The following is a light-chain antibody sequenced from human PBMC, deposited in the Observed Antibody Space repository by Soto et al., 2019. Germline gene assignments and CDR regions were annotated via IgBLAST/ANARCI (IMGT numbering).Light chain of an antibody. V-gene: IGKV3-20*01. CDR2: GAS. Sequence: EIVLTQSPGTLSLSPGERPTLSCRASQSVSSSYLAWYQQKPGQAPXLXXYGASSRATGIPDRFSGSGSGTDFTLTISRLEPEDFAVYYCQQYGSSPPITFGQGTRLEI. CDR1: QSVSSSY. CDR3: QQYGSSPPIT. J-gene: IGKJ5*01.